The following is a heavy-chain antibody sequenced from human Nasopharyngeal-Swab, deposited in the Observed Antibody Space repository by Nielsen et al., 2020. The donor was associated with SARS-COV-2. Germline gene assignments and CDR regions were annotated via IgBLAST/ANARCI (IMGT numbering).Heavy chain of an antibody. D-gene: IGHD3-10*01. J-gene: IGHJ4*02. CDR1: GGTFSSYA. CDR2: IIPIFGTA. CDR3: VYGSGSYYNLYY. V-gene: IGHV1-69*13. Sequence: SVKVSCKASGGTFSSYAISWVRQAPGQGLEWMGEIIPIFGTANYAQKFQGRVTITADESTSTAYMELSSLRSEDTAVYYCVYGSGSYYNLYYWGQGTLVTVSS.